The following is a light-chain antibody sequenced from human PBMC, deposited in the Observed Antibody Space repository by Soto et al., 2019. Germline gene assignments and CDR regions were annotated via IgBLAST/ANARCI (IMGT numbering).Light chain of an antibody. CDR3: GTWDSSLSAVV. V-gene: IGLV1-51*01. Sequence: QSVLTQPPSVSVAPGQTVTISCSGSSSNIGNNYVSWYQQLPGTAPKLLIYDNNKRPSGIPDRFSGSKSGTSATLGITRLQTGDEADYYCGTWDSSLSAVVFGGGTKLTVL. J-gene: IGLJ2*01. CDR1: SSNIGNNY. CDR2: DNN.